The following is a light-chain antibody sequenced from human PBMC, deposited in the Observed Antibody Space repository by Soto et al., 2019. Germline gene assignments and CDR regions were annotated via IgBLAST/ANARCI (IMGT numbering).Light chain of an antibody. J-gene: IGKJ2*01. CDR2: LGF. CDR1: QRLLHSNGNIF. V-gene: IGKV2-28*01. Sequence: EIVMTQSPPSLTVTPGEPASIFCSSSQRLLHSNGNIFLDWYLQKPGQSPQLLIYLGFNRASGVPDRVSGSGAGTDFTLKISRVEAEDAGVYYCMQALQTPYTFGQGTKLEIK. CDR3: MQALQTPYT.